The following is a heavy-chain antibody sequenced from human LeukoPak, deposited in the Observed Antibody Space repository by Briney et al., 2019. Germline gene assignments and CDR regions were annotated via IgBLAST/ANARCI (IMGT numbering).Heavy chain of an antibody. J-gene: IGHJ1*01. V-gene: IGHV3-7*01. Sequence: GGSLRLSCAASGFTFSSYWMTWGRQAPGKGLEWVANIRQDGSEKNYVDSVKGRFTISRDNAKNSLYLQMNSLRVEDAAVYFCMRQNRAYFFGHWGQGTLVTVSS. D-gene: IGHD3-3*01. CDR2: IRQDGSEK. CDR1: GFTFSSYW. CDR3: MRQNRAYFFGH.